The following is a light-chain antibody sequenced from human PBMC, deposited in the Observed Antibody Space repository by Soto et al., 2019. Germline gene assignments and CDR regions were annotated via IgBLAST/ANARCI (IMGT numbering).Light chain of an antibody. CDR1: HSVTNSF. V-gene: IGKV3-20*01. CDR3: QQYISLPHT. J-gene: IGKJ2*01. CDR2: GIS. Sequence: ENVLTQSPGSLSLSPGESATLSCRASHSVTNSFFAWYQQKPGQAPRLLIYGISSRATGIPDRFSGSGSGTDFTLTISRLEPEDFVVYYCQQYISLPHTFGQGTKLEVK.